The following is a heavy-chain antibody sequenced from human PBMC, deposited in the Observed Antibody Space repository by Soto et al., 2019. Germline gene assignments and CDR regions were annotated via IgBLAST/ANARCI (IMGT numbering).Heavy chain of an antibody. CDR1: GGSISSGGYY. J-gene: IGHJ5*02. V-gene: IGHV4-31*03. CDR2: IYYSGST. CDR3: ARGEGYGDHNWFDP. D-gene: IGHD4-17*01. Sequence: QVQLQESGPGLVKPSQTLSLTCTVSGGSISSGGYYWSWIRQHPGKGLEWIGYIYYSGSTYYNPSLKRRVTISVDTSKNPFSLKLSSVTGADTAVYYCARGEGYGDHNWFDPWGQGTLVTVSS.